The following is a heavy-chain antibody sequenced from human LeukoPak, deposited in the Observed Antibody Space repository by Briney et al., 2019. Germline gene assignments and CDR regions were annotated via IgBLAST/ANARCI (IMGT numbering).Heavy chain of an antibody. J-gene: IGHJ5*02. V-gene: IGHV4-39*01. CDR2: MFHGGTT. CDR1: GGSTTSSSYH. Sequence: SETLSLTCTVSGGSTTSSSYHWVWIRQPPGEGLEWIGSMFHGGTTYANPSLKSRVTISGDASKNQFSLKLTSVIATDTAVYYCARVLSSGYWVDPWGQGTLVTVSS. CDR3: ARVLSSGYWVDP. D-gene: IGHD3-22*01.